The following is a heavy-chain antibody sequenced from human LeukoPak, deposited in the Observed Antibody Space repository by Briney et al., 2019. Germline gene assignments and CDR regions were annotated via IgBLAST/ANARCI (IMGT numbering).Heavy chain of an antibody. J-gene: IGHJ5*02. CDR1: GFTFSSYW. CDR2: INTDGSSI. CDR3: ARGINCGGDCPNWFDP. Sequence: PGGSLRLSCAASGFTFSSYWMHWVRQAPGKGLVWVSRINTDGSSISYADSVKGRFTISRDNAKNTLYLQMNSLRAEDTAVYYCARGINCGGDCPNWFDPWGQGTLVTVSS. V-gene: IGHV3-74*01. D-gene: IGHD2-21*02.